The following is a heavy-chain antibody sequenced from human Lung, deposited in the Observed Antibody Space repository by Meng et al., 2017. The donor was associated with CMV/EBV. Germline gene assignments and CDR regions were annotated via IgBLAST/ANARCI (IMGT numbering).Heavy chain of an antibody. CDR1: GYTFTSYG. CDR2: ISAYNGNT. V-gene: IGHV1-18*01. J-gene: IGHJ4*02. CDR3: ARLKGLEAPPRPGHFDY. D-gene: IGHD6-19*01. Sequence: ASVKVSCKASGYTFTSYGISWVRQAPGQGLEWMGWISAYNGNTNYAQKLQGRVTMTTDTSTSTAYMELRRLRSDDTAVYYCARLKGLEAPPRPGHFDYWGQGTXVTVYS.